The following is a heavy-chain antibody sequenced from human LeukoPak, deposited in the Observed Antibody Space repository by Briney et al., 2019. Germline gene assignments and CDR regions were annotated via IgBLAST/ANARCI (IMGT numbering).Heavy chain of an antibody. J-gene: IGHJ4*02. D-gene: IGHD1-26*01. CDR3: ARTVGLYYVDY. V-gene: IGHV6-1*01. CDR2: TYYRSKWYN. Sequence: TSQTLSLTCAISGDSVSSNSAAWNWVRQSXSRGLEWLGRTYYRSKWYNDYTLSVKSRITINPDTSKNQFSLHLNSVTPEDTAIYYCARTVGLYYVDYWGPGTLVTVSS. CDR1: GDSVSSNSAA.